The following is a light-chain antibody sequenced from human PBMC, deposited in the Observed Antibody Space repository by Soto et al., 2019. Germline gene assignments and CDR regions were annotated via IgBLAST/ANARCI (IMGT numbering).Light chain of an antibody. J-gene: IGLJ1*01. CDR1: SSNIGGNS. CDR3: GSWDSSLSAYV. Sequence: QSGLTQPPSVSAAPGQKVTISCSGSSSNIGGNSVSWYQQLPGTAPKLLIYYDNKRPSGSPDRFSGSKSGTSATLGITGFQTGDEADYYCGSWDSSLSAYVFGTGPKVTLL. CDR2: YDN. V-gene: IGLV1-51*01.